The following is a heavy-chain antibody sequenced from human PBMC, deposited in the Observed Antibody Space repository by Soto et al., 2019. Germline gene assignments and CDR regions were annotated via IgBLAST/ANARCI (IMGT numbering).Heavy chain of an antibody. Sequence: GGSLRLSCVASGFTVSSNYMSWVRQAPGKGLEWVSVIYSGGSTYYADSVKGRFTISRDNSKNTLYLQMNSLRAEDTAVYYCARGPYSSSWYSDYWGQGTLVTVSS. CDR3: ARGPYSSSWYSDY. J-gene: IGHJ4*02. CDR2: IYSGGST. D-gene: IGHD6-13*01. CDR1: GFTVSSNY. V-gene: IGHV3-66*01.